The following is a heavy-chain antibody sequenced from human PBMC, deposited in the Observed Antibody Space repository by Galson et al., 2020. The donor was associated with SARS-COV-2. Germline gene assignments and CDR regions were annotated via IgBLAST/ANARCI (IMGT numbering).Heavy chain of an antibody. CDR3: ARAPDYYYYYMDV. Sequence: SSSTIYYADSVKGRFTISRDNAKNSLYLQMNSLRAEDTAVYYCARAPDYYYYYMDVWGKGTTVTISS. CDR2: SSSTI. J-gene: IGHJ6*03. V-gene: IGHV3-48*01.